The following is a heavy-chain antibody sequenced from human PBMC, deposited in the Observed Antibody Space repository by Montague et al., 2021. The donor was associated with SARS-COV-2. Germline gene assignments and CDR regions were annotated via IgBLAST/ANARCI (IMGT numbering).Heavy chain of an antibody. V-gene: IGHV3-23*01. Sequence: SRRLSWAASGFTFSNYAMTWVRQAPGKGLEWVSVINRSGSTTYYTDSVKGRFTISRDNSKNTLYLQMNSLRGEDTAVYYCATDPGAFDIWGQGTMVTVSS. J-gene: IGHJ3*02. CDR1: GFTFSNYA. CDR2: INRSGSTT. CDR3: ATDPGAFDI.